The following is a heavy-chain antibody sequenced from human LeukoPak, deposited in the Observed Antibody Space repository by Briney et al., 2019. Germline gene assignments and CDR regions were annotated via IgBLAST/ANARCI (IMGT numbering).Heavy chain of an antibody. CDR1: GYTFTNYY. Sequence: ASVKVSCKASGYTFTNYYMHWVRQTPGQGLEWMGVIDPRGGSTTYAQKVQGRFTMTRDPSTSTVYMEVRSLNSEDTAVYYSARSHSSWYWFDPWGQGTLVTVSS. V-gene: IGHV1-46*01. J-gene: IGHJ5*02. D-gene: IGHD6-13*01. CDR2: IDPRGGST. CDR3: ARSHSSWYWFDP.